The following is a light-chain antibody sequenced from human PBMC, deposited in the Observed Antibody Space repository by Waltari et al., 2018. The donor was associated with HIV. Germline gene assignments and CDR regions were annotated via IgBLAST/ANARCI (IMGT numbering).Light chain of an antibody. Sequence: QITHSPSSLSASVGDRVTITCRASQTIRTYLNWYQQRPGKAPNLQIYAGSSLQSGVPSRFRGSGAGTYFSHTSSRVQRKDSATYGCQHSYSAPITFGRGTRLEIK. CDR1: QTIRTY. CDR3: QHSYSAPIT. J-gene: IGKJ5*01. V-gene: IGKV1-39*01. CDR2: AGS.